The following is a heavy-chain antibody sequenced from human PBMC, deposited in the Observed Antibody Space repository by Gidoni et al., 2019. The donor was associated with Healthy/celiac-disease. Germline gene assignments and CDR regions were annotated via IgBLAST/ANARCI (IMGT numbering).Heavy chain of an antibody. D-gene: IGHD4-17*01. Sequence: QVQLVQSGAEVKKPGSSVKVSCKASGGTFSSYAISWVRQAPGQGLEWMGRIIPILGIANYAQKFQGRVTITADKSTSTAYMELSSLRSEDTAVYYCARPTVTTSGGAFDIWGQGTMVTVSS. V-gene: IGHV1-69*09. CDR1: GGTFSSYA. J-gene: IGHJ3*02. CDR3: ARPTVTTSGGAFDI. CDR2: IIPILGIA.